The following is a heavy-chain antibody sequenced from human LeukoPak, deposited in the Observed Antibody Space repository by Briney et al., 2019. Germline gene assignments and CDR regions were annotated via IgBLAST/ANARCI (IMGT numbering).Heavy chain of an antibody. V-gene: IGHV3-30*18. D-gene: IGHD2-2*01. J-gene: IGHJ6*03. CDR1: GFTFSSYG. CDR2: ISYDGSNK. CDR3: AKRGVVPAAMAYYYYMDV. Sequence: GGSLRLSCAASGFTFSSYGMHWVRQAPGKGLEWVAVISYDGSNKYYADSVKGRFTISRDNSKNTLYLQMNSLRAEDTAVYYCAKRGVVPAAMAYYYYMDVWGKGTTVTVSS.